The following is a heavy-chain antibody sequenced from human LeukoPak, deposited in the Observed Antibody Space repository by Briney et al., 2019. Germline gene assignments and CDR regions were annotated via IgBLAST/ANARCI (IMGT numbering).Heavy chain of an antibody. CDR3: ARIPYSSGWYYFQH. CDR2: ISYDGSNK. Sequence: PGGSLRLSCAASGFTFNTYTMNWVRQAPGKGLEWVAVISYDGSNKYYADSVKGRFTISRDNSKNTLYLQMNSLRAEDTAVYYCARIPYSSGWYYFQHWGQGTLVTVSS. J-gene: IGHJ1*01. CDR1: GFTFNTYT. D-gene: IGHD6-13*01. V-gene: IGHV3-30-3*01.